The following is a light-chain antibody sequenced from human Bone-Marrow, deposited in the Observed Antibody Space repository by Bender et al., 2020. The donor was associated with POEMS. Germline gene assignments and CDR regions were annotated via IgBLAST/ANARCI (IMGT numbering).Light chain of an antibody. J-gene: IGLJ3*02. CDR3: QSYDNSLGGWV. CDR1: SGDVGGYNY. V-gene: IGLV2-14*03. Sequence: QSALTQAASVSGSPGQSITISCTGTSGDVGGYNYVSWYQQHPGKAPKLIIYGYNNRPSGVPDRFSGSKSGTSASLAITGLQAEDEGDYYCQSYDNSLGGWVFGGGTKLTVL. CDR2: GYN.